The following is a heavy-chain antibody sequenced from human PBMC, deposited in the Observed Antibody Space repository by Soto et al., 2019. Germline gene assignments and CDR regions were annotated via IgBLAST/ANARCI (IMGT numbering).Heavy chain of an antibody. D-gene: IGHD3-3*02. Sequence: QVQLVQSGAEVKKPGSSVKVSCKASGGTFSTSAISWVRQAPGQGLEWVGGIMPVFATPDYAQKFQGRVTISADESTTKAYLERTSLRTDDTAVYYCARDKDRQQLGGNYYYILDVWGQGTAIIVSS. CDR1: GGTFSTSA. CDR2: IMPVFATP. V-gene: IGHV1-69*12. J-gene: IGHJ6*02. CDR3: ARDKDRQQLGGNYYYILDV.